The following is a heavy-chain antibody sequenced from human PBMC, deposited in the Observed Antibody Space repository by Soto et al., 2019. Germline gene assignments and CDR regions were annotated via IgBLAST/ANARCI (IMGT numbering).Heavy chain of an antibody. CDR2: IRKDGSKT. V-gene: IGHV3-7*03. CDR1: GFTFSTYA. D-gene: IGHD5-18*01. CDR3: ARRYNYGSPNVFDF. Sequence: GSRRVSCAASGFTFSTYAMSRVRQAPGKGLEWVANIRKDGSKTSYLDSVRGRFTISRDNAQSSLYLQMDSLRAEDTALYYCARRYNYGSPNVFDFWGQGAKVTVSS. J-gene: IGHJ3*01.